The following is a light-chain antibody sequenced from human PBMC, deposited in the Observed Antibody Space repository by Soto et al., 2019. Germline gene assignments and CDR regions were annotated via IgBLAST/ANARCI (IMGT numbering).Light chain of an antibody. Sequence: DIVLTPSPGTLSSSPGERATLSCRASQSVSNSNLAWYQQRPGQAPRLLIYGASKRATGIPDRFSGSGSGTDFTLTISSLQPDDFATYYCQQYNSYSPTFGQGTKGEMK. V-gene: IGKV3-20*01. CDR1: QSVSNSN. J-gene: IGKJ1*01. CDR2: GAS. CDR3: QQYNSYSPT.